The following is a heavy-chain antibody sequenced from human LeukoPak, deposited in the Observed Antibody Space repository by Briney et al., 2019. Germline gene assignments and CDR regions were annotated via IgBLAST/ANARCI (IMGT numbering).Heavy chain of an antibody. J-gene: IGHJ4*02. V-gene: IGHV3-30*18. Sequence: GRSLRLSCAASGFTFSSYGMHWVRQAPGKGLEWVAVISYDGSNKYYADSVKGRFTISRDNSKNTLYLQMNSLRAEDTAVYYCAKSGYSGYDSGIDYWGQGTLVTASS. CDR1: GFTFSSYG. CDR3: AKSGYSGYDSGIDY. D-gene: IGHD5-12*01. CDR2: ISYDGSNK.